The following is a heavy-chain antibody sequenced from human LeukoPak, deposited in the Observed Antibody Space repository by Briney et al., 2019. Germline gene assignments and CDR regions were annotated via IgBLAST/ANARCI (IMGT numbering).Heavy chain of an antibody. CDR1: GFTFSSYW. D-gene: IGHD2-2*01. V-gene: IGHV3-7*01. CDR3: AREGPRPRPYYCSCTSCSFDY. CDR2: IKQDGSEK. J-gene: IGHJ4*02. Sequence: GGSLRLSCAASGFTFSSYWMSWVRQAPGKGLEWVANIKQDGSEKYYVDSVKGRFTISRDNAKNSLYLQMNSLRAEDTAVYYCAREGPRPRPYYCSCTSCSFDYWGQGTLVTVSS.